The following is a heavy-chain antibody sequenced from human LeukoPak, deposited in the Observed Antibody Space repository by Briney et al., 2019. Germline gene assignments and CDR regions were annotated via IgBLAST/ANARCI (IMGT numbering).Heavy chain of an antibody. D-gene: IGHD3-22*01. CDR1: GFTFSSYW. Sequence: GGSLRLSCAASGFTFSSYWMNWVRQAPGKGLEWVSSISSGSSYIYYADSVKGRFTISRDNAKNSLYLQMNSLRAEDTAVYYCARDQYYYDSSGYYLGSPFDYWGQGTLVTVSS. V-gene: IGHV3-21*01. CDR2: ISSGSSYI. CDR3: ARDQYYYDSSGYYLGSPFDY. J-gene: IGHJ4*02.